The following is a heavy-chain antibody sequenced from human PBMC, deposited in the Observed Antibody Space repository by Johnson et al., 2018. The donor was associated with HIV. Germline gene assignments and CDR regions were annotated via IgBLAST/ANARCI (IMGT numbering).Heavy chain of an antibody. CDR2: ISWNSGSI. Sequence: VQLVESGGGLVQPGRSLRLSCAGSGFTFDDYAMHWVRQAPGKGLEWVSGISWNSGSIGYADSVKGRFTISRDNSKNTLYLQMNSLRAEDTAVYYCASITTIAAAGRGAFDIWGQGTMVTVSS. CDR1: GFTFDDYA. J-gene: IGHJ3*02. V-gene: IGHV3-9*01. D-gene: IGHD6-13*01. CDR3: ASITTIAAAGRGAFDI.